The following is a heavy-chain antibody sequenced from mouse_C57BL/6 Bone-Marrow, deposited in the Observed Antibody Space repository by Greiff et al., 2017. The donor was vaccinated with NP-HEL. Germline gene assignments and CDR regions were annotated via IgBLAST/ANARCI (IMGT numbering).Heavy chain of an antibody. CDR1: GFNITDDY. D-gene: IGHD1-1*01. V-gene: IGHV14-4*01. J-gene: IGHJ1*03. Sequence: VQLQQSGAELVRPGASVKLSCTASGFNITDDYMHWVKQRPEQGLEWIGWIDPANGDTEYASKFQGKATITADTSSNTAYLQLSSLTSEDTAVYYCTTYYGSSYWYFDVWGTGTTVTVSS. CDR3: TTYYGSSYWYFDV. CDR2: IDPANGDT.